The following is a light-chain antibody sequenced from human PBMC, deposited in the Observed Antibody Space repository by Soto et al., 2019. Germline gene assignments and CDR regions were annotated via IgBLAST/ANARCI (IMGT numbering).Light chain of an antibody. CDR2: AAS. CDR1: ESVSTN. V-gene: IGKV3-15*01. Sequence: EIEMTQSPATLSLAPGERVTLSCRASESVSTNLAWYQQKAGQAPRLLIYAASTRATGIPARFSGSGSGTEFTLTISSLQSEDFAVYYCQQYSKWPITFGQGTRLEIK. J-gene: IGKJ5*01. CDR3: QQYSKWPIT.